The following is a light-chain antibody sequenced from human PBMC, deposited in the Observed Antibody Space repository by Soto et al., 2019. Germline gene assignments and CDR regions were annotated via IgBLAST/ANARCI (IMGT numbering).Light chain of an antibody. CDR1: QSVYNSY. V-gene: IGKV3-20*01. CDR2: GAS. Sequence: EIVLTQSPGTLSLSPGERATLSCRASQSVYNSYLAWYQQKPGQAPRLLINGASNRATGIPDRFSGSGSGTDFTLTISRLEPEDFAVYYCQQYGSPPHTFGRGTKLEIK. CDR3: QQYGSPPHT. J-gene: IGKJ2*01.